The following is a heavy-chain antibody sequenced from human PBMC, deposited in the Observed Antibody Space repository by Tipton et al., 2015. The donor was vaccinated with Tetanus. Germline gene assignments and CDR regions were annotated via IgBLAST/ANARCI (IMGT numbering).Heavy chain of an antibody. CDR1: GGSISSSTYY. CDR3: ARHWGPRPGIAAAGTWWFDP. Sequence: GLVKPSETLSLTCTVSGGSISSSTYYWGWIRQPPGKGLEWIGSIYYSGNTYYNPALKSRVTISVDTSKNQFSLKLTSVIASDTAVYYCARHWGPRPGIAAAGTWWFDPWGQGTLVTVSS. D-gene: IGHD6-13*01. J-gene: IGHJ5*02. V-gene: IGHV4-39*01. CDR2: IYYSGNT.